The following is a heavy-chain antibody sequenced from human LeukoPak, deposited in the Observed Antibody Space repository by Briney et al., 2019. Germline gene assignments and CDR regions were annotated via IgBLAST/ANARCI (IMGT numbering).Heavy chain of an antibody. V-gene: IGHV3-21*01. CDR3: ARLPNYYDSSGYYYYFDY. CDR2: ISSSSSYI. CDR1: GFTFSSYS. D-gene: IGHD3-22*01. J-gene: IGHJ4*02. Sequence: GGSLRLSCAASGFTFSSYSMNWVRQAPGKGLEWVSSISSSSSYIYYADSVKGRFTISRDNAKNSLYLQMTSLRAEDTAVYYCARLPNYYDSSGYYYYFDYWGQGTLVTVSS.